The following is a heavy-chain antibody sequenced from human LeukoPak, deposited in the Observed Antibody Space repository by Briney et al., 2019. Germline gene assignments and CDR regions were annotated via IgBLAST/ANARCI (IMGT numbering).Heavy chain of an antibody. D-gene: IGHD4-23*01. V-gene: IGHV1-2*06. CDR3: ARDWGSDYGGNRPFDY. J-gene: IGHJ4*02. CDR2: INPNSGGT. Sequence: GASVKVSCKASGYTFTGYYMHWVRQAPGQGLEWMGRINPNSGGTNYAQKFQGRVTMTRDTSISAAYMEPSRLRSDDTAVYYCARDWGSDYGGNRPFDYWGQGTLVTVSS. CDR1: GYTFTGYY.